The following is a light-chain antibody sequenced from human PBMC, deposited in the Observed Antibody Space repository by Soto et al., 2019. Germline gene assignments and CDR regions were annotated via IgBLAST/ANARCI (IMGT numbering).Light chain of an antibody. J-gene: IGKJ4*01. CDR2: GAS. CDR3: QQYGAFPHT. V-gene: IGKV3-20*01. CDR1: QSVSSSY. Sequence: EIVLTESPGTLSLSPGERATLSCSASQSVSSSYLAWYQQKPGQAPRLLIYGASSRATGIPDRFSGSGSGTDFTLTISRLEPEDFAVYYCQQYGAFPHTFGGGTKVDIK.